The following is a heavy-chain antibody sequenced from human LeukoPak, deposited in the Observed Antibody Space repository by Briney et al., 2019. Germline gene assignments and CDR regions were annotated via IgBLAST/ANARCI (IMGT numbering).Heavy chain of an antibody. CDR1: GGSISSYY. CDR2: IYTSGST. CDR3: ARDSITMVRGVIISYYYGMDV. Sequence: SETLSRTCTVSGGSISSYYWSWIRQPAGKGLEWIGRIYTSGSTNYNPSLKSRVTMSVDTSKNQFSLKLSSVTAADTAVYYCARDSITMVRGVIISYYYGMDVWGQGTTVTVSS. D-gene: IGHD3-10*01. J-gene: IGHJ6*02. V-gene: IGHV4-4*07.